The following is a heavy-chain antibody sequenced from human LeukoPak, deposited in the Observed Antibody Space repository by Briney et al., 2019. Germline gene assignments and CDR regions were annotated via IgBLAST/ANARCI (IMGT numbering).Heavy chain of an antibody. J-gene: IGHJ2*01. D-gene: IGHD5-12*01. CDR2: IYYSGST. CDR1: GGSISSGGYY. Sequence: PSQTLSLTCTVSGGSISSGGYYWSWIRQHPEKGLEWIGYIYYSGSTYYTPSLKNRVTISVATSKNQFSLRLGSVTAVDTAVYYCARGGGGYSWYFDLWGRGTLVTVSS. CDR3: ARGGGGYSWYFDL. V-gene: IGHV4-31*03.